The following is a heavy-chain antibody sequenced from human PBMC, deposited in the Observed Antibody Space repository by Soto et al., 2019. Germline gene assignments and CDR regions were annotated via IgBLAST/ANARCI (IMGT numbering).Heavy chain of an antibody. CDR1: GGTFSSYA. D-gene: IGHD6-19*01. J-gene: IGHJ5*02. V-gene: IGHV1-69*13. CDR3: ARHSASIPVAGRHRGHWFDP. CDR2: IIPIFGTA. Sequence: GSSVKVSCNASGGTFSSYAISWVRQAPVQGLEWSGWIIPIFGTANYAQKFQGRVTITADESTSTAYMELSSLRSEDTAVYYCARHSASIPVAGRHRGHWFDPWRQGTLVTVS.